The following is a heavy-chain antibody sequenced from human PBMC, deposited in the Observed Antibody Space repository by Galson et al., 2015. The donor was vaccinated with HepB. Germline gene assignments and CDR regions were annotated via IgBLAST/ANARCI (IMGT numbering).Heavy chain of an antibody. D-gene: IGHD6-19*01. CDR2: IYPGDPDT. V-gene: IGHV5-51*01. J-gene: IGHJ6*02. CDR3: ARLNLGAVAGPKDLHYYGMDV. Sequence: QSGAEVKKPGESLTISCKTSGYSFTSYWIGWVRQVPGKGLEWMGSIYPGDPDTRYSPSFQAQVTISVDKSTSTAYLQWSSLKASDTAMYYCARLNLGAVAGPKDLHYYGMDVWGQGTTVTVSS. CDR1: GYSFTSYW.